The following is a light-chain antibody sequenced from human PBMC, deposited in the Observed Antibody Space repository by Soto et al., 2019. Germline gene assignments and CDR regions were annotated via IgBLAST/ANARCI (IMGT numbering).Light chain of an antibody. Sequence: EIVMTQSPATLSVSPGERATLSCSASQSVSSNLAWYQQKPGQAPRLLIYGAFTRATGIPARFSGSGSGTEFTLTISSLQSEDFAIYVCQQYNNWPPDRTFGQGTKVEIK. CDR2: GAF. CDR3: QQYNNWPPDRT. V-gene: IGKV3-15*01. J-gene: IGKJ1*01. CDR1: QSVSSN.